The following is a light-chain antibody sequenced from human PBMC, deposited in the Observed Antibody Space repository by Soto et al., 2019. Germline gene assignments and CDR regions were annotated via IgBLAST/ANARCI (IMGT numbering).Light chain of an antibody. CDR2: GGA. V-gene: IGKV3-20*01. Sequence: EIVLTQSPGTLSLSPGESATLSCRASQTIGSSYLAWYQQRPGQAPRLLIYGGANRATGIPDRFSATGSETDFTLAISRLEPEDFAVYSCQQYRTPSQTFGQGTKVE. CDR3: QQYRTPSQT. CDR1: QTIGSSY. J-gene: IGKJ1*01.